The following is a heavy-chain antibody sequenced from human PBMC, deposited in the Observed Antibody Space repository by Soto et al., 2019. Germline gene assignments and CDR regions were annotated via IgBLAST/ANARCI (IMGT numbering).Heavy chain of an antibody. CDR2: ISGSGGST. Sequence: GGSLRLSCAASGFTFSSYAMSWVRQAPGKGVEWVSAISGSGGSTYYADSVKGRFTISRDNSKNTLYLQMNSLRAEDTAVYYCVCDVGQFDYWGQGTLVTVSS. CDR3: VCDVGQFDY. D-gene: IGHD2-21*01. V-gene: IGHV3-23*01. J-gene: IGHJ4*02. CDR1: GFTFSSYA.